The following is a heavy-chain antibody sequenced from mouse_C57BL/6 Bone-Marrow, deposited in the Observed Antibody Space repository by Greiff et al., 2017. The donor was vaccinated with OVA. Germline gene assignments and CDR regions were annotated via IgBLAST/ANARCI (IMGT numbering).Heavy chain of an antibody. J-gene: IGHJ2*01. D-gene: IGHD2-4*01. CDR2: IDPSDSYT. Sequence: QVQLQQPGAELVMPGASVKLSCKASGYTFTSYWMHWVKQRPGQGLEWIGEIDPSDSYTNYNQKFKGKSTLTVDKSSSTAYMQLSSLTSEDAAVYYSARGRDYDFYSWGHGTTLTDSP. V-gene: IGHV1-69*01. CDR1: GYTFTSYW. CDR3: ARGRDYDFYS.